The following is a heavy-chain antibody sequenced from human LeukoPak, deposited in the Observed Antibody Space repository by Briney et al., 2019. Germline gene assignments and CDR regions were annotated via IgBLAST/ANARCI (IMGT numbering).Heavy chain of an antibody. CDR1: GFTFSNAW. Sequence: GGSLRLSCAASGFTFSNAWMSWVRQAPGKGLEWVGRIKSKTDGGTTDYAAPVKGRFTIPRDDSKNTLYLQMNSLKTEDTAVYYCTTDMVAGTLDYWGQGTLVTVSS. J-gene: IGHJ4*02. V-gene: IGHV3-15*01. CDR3: TTDMVAGTLDY. CDR2: IKSKTDGGTT. D-gene: IGHD6-19*01.